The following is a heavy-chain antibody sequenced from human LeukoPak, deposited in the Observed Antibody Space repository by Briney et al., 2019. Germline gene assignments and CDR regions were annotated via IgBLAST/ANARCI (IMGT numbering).Heavy chain of an antibody. CDR1: GFTFSSYG. J-gene: IGHJ6*04. Sequence: GRSLRLSCAASGFTFSSYGMNWVRQAPGKGLEWVSSISNGPSYTYYADSVKGRFTISRDNAKDTLYLQMNSLRAEDTAVYYCAREDFWSGSLDVWGKGTTVTVSS. V-gene: IGHV3-21*01. CDR2: ISNGPSYT. D-gene: IGHD3-3*01. CDR3: AREDFWSGSLDV.